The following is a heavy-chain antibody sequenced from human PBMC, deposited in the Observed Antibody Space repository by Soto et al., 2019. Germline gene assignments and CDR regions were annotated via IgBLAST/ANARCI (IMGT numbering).Heavy chain of an antibody. CDR1: GYMSASYW. Sequence: PGESLKISCKGSGYMSASYWIGWVRQLPGKGLEWMGIIYPSDSNTRYSPSFQGQVTISADTSIRTAYLQWSSLKASDTAMYFCTRQTYSPDWGKWFDSWGQGNLVTVSS. D-gene: IGHD3-16*01. J-gene: IGHJ5*01. CDR2: IYPSDSNT. V-gene: IGHV5-51*01. CDR3: TRQTYSPDWGKWFDS.